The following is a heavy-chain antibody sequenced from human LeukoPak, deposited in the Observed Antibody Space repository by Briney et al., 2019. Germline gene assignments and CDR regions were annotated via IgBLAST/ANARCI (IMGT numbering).Heavy chain of an antibody. V-gene: IGHV3-23*01. Sequence: QPGGSLRLSCVASGFTFSSYTMSWVRQAPGKGLEWVSGISDSGGSTYYADSVKGRFTISRDSSKNTLYLQMNSLRAEDTAVYYCAKWELYIAGGDYWGQGTLVTVSS. CDR2: ISDSGGST. J-gene: IGHJ4*02. D-gene: IGHD6-13*01. CDR3: AKWELYIAGGDY. CDR1: GFTFSSYT.